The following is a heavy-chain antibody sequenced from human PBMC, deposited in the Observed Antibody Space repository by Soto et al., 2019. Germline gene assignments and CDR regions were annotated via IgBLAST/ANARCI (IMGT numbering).Heavy chain of an antibody. CDR2: IWYDGSNK. Sequence: PGGSLRLSCAASGFTFSSYGMHWVRQAPGKGLEWVAVIWYDGSNKYYADSVKGRFTISRDNSKNTLYLQMNSLRAEDTAVYYCARDGWGFGEPYYHYYMVVWGKGTTVTVSS. CDR3: ARDGWGFGEPYYHYYMVV. CDR1: GFTFSSYG. J-gene: IGHJ6*03. V-gene: IGHV3-33*01. D-gene: IGHD3-10*01.